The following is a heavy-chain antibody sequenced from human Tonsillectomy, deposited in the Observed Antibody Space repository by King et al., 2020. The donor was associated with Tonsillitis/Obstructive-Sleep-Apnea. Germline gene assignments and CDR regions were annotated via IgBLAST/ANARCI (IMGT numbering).Heavy chain of an antibody. J-gene: IGHJ4*02. CDR1: GVTVSSNY. V-gene: IGHV3-66*01. CDR2: IYSGGST. Sequence: VQLVESGGGLVQPGGSLRLSCAASGVTVSSNYMSWVRQAPGKGLEWVSVIYSGGSTYYADSVKGRSTISRDNSKNTLYLQMNSLRAEDTAVYYCARAVAAAGTGGYWGQGTLVTVSS. D-gene: IGHD6-13*01. CDR3: ARAVAAAGTGGY.